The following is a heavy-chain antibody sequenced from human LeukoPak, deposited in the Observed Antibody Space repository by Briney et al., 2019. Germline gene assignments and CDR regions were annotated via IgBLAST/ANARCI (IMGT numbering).Heavy chain of an antibody. D-gene: IGHD1-14*01. CDR1: GYTFTGYY. J-gene: IGHJ4*02. Sequence: ASVKVSCKASGYTFTGYYMHWVRQAPGQGLEWMGWINPNSGGTNYAQKFQGRVTMTRGTSTSTVYMELSSLRSEDTAVYYCARVIGVGRNHFDYWGQGTLVTVSS. CDR2: INPNSGGT. V-gene: IGHV1-2*02. CDR3: ARVIGVGRNHFDY.